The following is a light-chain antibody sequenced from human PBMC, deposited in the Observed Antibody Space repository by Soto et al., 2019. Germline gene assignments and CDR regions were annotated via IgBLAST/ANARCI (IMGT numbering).Light chain of an antibody. CDR1: SSNIGAGHD. Sequence: QSVLTQSPSVSGAPGQRVTISCTGTSSNIGAGHDVPWYQQLPGTAPKLLIYANFNRPSGVPDRFSGSTSGTSSSLAITGLQAEDEADYYCQSYDTGLHVVFGGGTQLTVL. V-gene: IGLV1-40*01. J-gene: IGLJ2*01. CDR2: ANF. CDR3: QSYDTGLHVV.